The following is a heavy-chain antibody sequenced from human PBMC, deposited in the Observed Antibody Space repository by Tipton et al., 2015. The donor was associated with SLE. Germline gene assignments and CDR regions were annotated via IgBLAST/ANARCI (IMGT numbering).Heavy chain of an antibody. J-gene: IGHJ4*02. CDR2: IYYSGST. CDR1: GGSISSSSYY. CDR3: ARHTTDGGDIVVVPAAMALGFDY. Sequence: TLSLTCTVSGGSISSSSYYWGWIRQPPGKGLAWIGSIYYSGSTYYNPSLKSRVTISVDTSKNQFSLKLSSVTAADTAVYYCARHTTDGGDIVVVPAAMALGFDYWGQGTLVTVSS. V-gene: IGHV4-39*07. D-gene: IGHD2-2*01.